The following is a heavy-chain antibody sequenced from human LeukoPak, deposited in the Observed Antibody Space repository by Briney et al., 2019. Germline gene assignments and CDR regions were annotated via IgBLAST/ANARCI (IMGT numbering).Heavy chain of an antibody. V-gene: IGHV4-34*01. CDR3: ARVWQQLDWPTNYYGMDV. CDR2: INHSGST. D-gene: IGHD6-13*01. CDR1: GGSISSYY. J-gene: IGHJ6*02. Sequence: SETLSLTCTVSGGSISSYYWSWIRQPPGKGLEWIGEINHSGSTNYSPSLKSRVTISVDTSKNQFSLKLSSVTAADTAVYYCARVWQQLDWPTNYYGMDVWGQGTTVTVSS.